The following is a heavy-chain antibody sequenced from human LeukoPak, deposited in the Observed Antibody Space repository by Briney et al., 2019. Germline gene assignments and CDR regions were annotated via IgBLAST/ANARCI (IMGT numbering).Heavy chain of an antibody. J-gene: IGHJ4*02. V-gene: IGHV3-66*01. CDR2: IYSGGST. D-gene: IGHD3-22*01. CDR1: GFTVSSNY. CDR3: ARDPDYYDHHEADY. Sequence: QAGGSLRLSCAASGFTVSSNYMSWVRQAPGKGLEWVSVIYSGGSTYYADSVKGRFTISRDNSKNSLYLQMNSLRAEDTAVYYCARDPDYYDHHEADYWGQGTLVTVSS.